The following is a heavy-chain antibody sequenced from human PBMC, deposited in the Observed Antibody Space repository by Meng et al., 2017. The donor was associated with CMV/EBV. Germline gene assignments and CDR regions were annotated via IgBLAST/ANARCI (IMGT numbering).Heavy chain of an antibody. CDR1: GFTFSSYW. D-gene: IGHD7-27*01. J-gene: IGHJ5*02. V-gene: IGHV3-7*01. CDR3: ARGGDYWGRIDWFDP. Sequence: GESLKISCAASGFTFSSYWMSWVRQAPGKGLEWVANIKQDGSEKYYVDSVKGRFTISRDNAKNSLYLQMNSLRAEDTAVYYCARGGDYWGRIDWFDPWGQGTLVTVSS. CDR2: IKQDGSEK.